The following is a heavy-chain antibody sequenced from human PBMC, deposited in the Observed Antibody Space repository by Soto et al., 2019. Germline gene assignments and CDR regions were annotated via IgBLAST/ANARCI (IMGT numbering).Heavy chain of an antibody. CDR3: ARAQKLGYCSSTSCSPSGWFDP. Sequence: PSETLSLTCTVSGGSISSGGYYWSWIRQHPGKGLEWIGYIYYSGSTYYNPSLKSRVTISVDTSKNQFSLKLSSVTAADTAVYYCARAQKLGYCSSTSCSPSGWFDPWGQGTLVTVSS. D-gene: IGHD2-2*01. J-gene: IGHJ5*02. CDR2: IYYSGST. CDR1: GGSISSGGYY. V-gene: IGHV4-31*03.